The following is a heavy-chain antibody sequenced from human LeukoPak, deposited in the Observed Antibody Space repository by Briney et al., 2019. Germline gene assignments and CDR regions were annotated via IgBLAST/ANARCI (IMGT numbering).Heavy chain of an antibody. V-gene: IGHV3-23*01. J-gene: IGHJ4*02. CDR1: GFTFSSYA. D-gene: IGHD2-15*01. Sequence: PGGSLRLSCAASGFTFSSYAMSWVRQAPGKGREWDSAISGSGGSTYYADSVKGRFTISRDNSKNTLYLQMNSLRAEDTAVYYCAKGGYCSGGSCYHHYFDYWGQGTLVTVSS. CDR2: ISGSGGST. CDR3: AKGGYCSGGSCYHHYFDY.